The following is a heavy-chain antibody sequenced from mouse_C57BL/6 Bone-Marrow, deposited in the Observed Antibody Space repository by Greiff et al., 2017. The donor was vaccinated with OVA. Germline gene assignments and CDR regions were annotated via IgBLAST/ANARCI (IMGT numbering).Heavy chain of an antibody. Sequence: QVQLKQPGAELVRPGTSVKLSCKASGYTFTSYWMHWVKQRPGQGLEWIGVIDPSDSYTNYNQKFKGKATLTVDTSSSTAYMQLSSLTSEDSAVYYCARSPRIYYYGSSPFAYWGQGTLVTVSA. D-gene: IGHD1-1*01. CDR1: GYTFTSYW. CDR2: IDPSDSYT. CDR3: ARSPRIYYYGSSPFAY. V-gene: IGHV1-59*01. J-gene: IGHJ3*01.